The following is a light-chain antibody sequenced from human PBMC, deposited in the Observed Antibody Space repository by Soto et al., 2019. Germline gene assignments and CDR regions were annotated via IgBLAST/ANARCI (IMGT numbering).Light chain of an antibody. CDR3: QKYNSYSWT. CDR1: QSISSW. J-gene: IGKJ1*01. V-gene: IGKV1-5*01. CDR2: DAS. Sequence: DIQMTQSPSTLSASVLYIVTITFRASQSISSWLAWYQQKPGKAPKLLIYDASSLESGVPSRFSGSGSGTEFTLTISSLQPDDFATYYCQKYNSYSWTFGQGTKVDIK.